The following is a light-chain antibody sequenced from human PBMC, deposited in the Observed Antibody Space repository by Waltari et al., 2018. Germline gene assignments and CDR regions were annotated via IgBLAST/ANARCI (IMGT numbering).Light chain of an antibody. CDR2: GAS. CDR1: QSVSSN. CDR3: QHYDNWPPFT. J-gene: IGKJ3*01. Sequence: EIVMTQSPATLSVSPGERATLSCRASQSVSSNLAWYQQKPCQAPRLLIYGASTRATGIPARFSGSGSGTEFTLTINSLQSEDFAVYYCQHYDNWPPFTFGPGTKVDIK. V-gene: IGKV3-15*01.